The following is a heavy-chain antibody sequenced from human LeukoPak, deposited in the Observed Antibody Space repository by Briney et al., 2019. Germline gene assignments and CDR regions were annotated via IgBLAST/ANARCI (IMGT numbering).Heavy chain of an antibody. Sequence: SETLSLTCTVSGGRINNHYWTWIRQPPGKGLERLGYIYYSGTTNYNPSLRSRVTISIDTSKNQFSLKMSSVTAADTAVYYCAGDLMGASHFDYWGQGTLVTVSS. D-gene: IGHD4/OR15-4a*01. CDR2: IYYSGTT. V-gene: IGHV4-59*11. J-gene: IGHJ4*02. CDR1: GGRINNHY. CDR3: AGDLMGASHFDY.